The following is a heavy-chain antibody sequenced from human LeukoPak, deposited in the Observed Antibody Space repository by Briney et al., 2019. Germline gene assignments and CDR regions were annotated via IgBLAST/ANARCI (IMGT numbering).Heavy chain of an antibody. Sequence: PGGSLRLSCVVSGFMFSAYEMNWVRQAPGKGLEWVSYISTTGNTIDYADSVKGRYTISRDNAKNSLYLQMNSLRAEDTAVYYCAREDQGDWGQGTLVTVSS. CDR1: GFMFSAYE. J-gene: IGHJ4*02. CDR3: AREDQGD. CDR2: ISTTGNTI. V-gene: IGHV3-48*03.